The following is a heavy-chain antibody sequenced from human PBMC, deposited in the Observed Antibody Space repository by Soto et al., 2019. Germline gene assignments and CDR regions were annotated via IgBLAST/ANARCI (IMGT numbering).Heavy chain of an antibody. J-gene: IGHJ3*02. CDR2: IYYSGST. Sequence: SETLSLTCTVSGGSISSYYWSWIRQPPGKGLEWIGYIYYSGSTNYNPSLKSRVTISVDTSKNQFSLKLSSVTAADTAVYYCATSVEYDYIWGSYRYTGAFDIWGQGTMVTVSS. D-gene: IGHD3-16*02. CDR1: GGSISSYY. V-gene: IGHV4-59*08. CDR3: ATSVEYDYIWGSYRYTGAFDI.